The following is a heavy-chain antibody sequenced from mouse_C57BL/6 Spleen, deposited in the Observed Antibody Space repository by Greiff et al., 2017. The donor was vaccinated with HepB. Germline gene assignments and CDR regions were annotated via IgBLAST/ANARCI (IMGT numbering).Heavy chain of an antibody. D-gene: IGHD1-1*01. J-gene: IGHJ4*01. CDR2: ISSGSSTI. CDR1: GFTFSDYG. Sequence: VQLQQSGGGLVKPGGSLKLSCAASGFTFSDYGMHWVRQAPEKGLEWVAYISSGSSTIYYADTVKGRFTISRDNAKNTLFLQMTSLRSEDTAMYYCARRLGSYAMDYWGQGTSVTVSS. CDR3: ARRLGSYAMDY. V-gene: IGHV5-17*01.